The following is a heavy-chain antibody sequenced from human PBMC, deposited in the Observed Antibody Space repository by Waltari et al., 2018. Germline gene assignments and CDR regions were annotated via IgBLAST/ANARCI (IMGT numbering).Heavy chain of an antibody. V-gene: IGHV4-34*01. CDR1: GGSFSGYY. CDR3: ARGVVAAIYYYYYMDV. CDR2: INHSGST. J-gene: IGHJ6*03. D-gene: IGHD2-15*01. Sequence: QVQLQQWGAGLLKPSETLSLTCAVYGGSFSGYYWSWIRQPPGKGLEWIGEINHSGSTNYNPSLKSRVTISVDTSKNQFSLKLSSVTAADTAVYYCARGVVAAIYYYYYMDVWGKGTTVTVSS.